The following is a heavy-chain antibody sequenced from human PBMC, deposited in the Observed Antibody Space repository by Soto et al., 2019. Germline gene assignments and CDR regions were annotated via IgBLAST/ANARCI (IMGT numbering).Heavy chain of an antibody. J-gene: IGHJ4*02. CDR1: GFTFSSYA. CDR3: ASRTSGWYFDY. V-gene: IGHV3-23*01. Sequence: EVQLLESGGGLVQPGGSLRLSCTASGFTFSSYAMTWVRQAPGKGLEWVSVISGSGGSTYYADSVKGRFTISRDNSKTTLYLQMNRRRAEDTAVDYCASRTSGWYFDYWGQGTLVTVSS. D-gene: IGHD6-19*01. CDR2: ISGSGGST.